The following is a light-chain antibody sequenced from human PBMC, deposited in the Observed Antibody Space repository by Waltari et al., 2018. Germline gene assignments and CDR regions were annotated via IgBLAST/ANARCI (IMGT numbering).Light chain of an antibody. Sequence: IVLTQSPATLSLSPGERATLPCRARQSVRTNLAWYQQKPGQAPRLLIYDASHRATGIPARFSGSGSGTDFTLTISTLEAEDFAVYYCQQRTNWPPWAFGQGTKVEI. CDR3: QQRTNWPPWA. CDR2: DAS. CDR1: QSVRTN. J-gene: IGKJ1*01. V-gene: IGKV3-11*01.